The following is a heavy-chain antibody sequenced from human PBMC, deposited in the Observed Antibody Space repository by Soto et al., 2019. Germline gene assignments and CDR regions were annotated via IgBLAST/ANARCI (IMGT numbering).Heavy chain of an antibody. CDR1: GFSLNSRAMG. D-gene: IGHD3-10*01. CDR3: AHRPTSGARFAH. V-gene: IGHV2-5*02. Sequence: QITLKESGPTLVKPTQTLTLTCTFSGFSLNSRAMGVGWIRQPPGKALEWLALIFWDDDKRYSPSLKDRLTITKDTSKNQVVLTMTTMDPVDTGTYYCAHRPTSGARFAHWGQGILVTVSS. CDR2: IFWDDDK. J-gene: IGHJ5*02.